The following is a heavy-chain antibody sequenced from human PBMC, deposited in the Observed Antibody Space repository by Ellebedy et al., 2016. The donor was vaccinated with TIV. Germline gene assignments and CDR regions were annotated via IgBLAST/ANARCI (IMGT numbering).Heavy chain of an antibody. D-gene: IGHD1-26*01. CDR2: IYHSGST. CDR3: ARVGRTEGGSYPDLHFDY. V-gene: IGHV4-30-2*01. Sequence: SETLSLXXAVSGGSISSGGYSWSWIRQPPGKGLEWIGYIYHSGSTYYNPSLKSRVTISVDRSKNQFSLKLSSVTAADTAVYYCARVGRTEGGSYPDLHFDYWGQGTLVTVSS. CDR1: GGSISSGGYS. J-gene: IGHJ4*02.